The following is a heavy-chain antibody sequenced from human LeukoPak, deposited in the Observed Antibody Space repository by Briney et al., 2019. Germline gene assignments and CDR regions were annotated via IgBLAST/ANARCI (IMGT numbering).Heavy chain of an antibody. Sequence: ASVKVSCKASGYTFTRYYMHWVRQAPGQGLEWMGIINPSVGSASYSQKFQGRVTMTRDTSTSTAYMELRSLRSDDTAVYYCARAIGDYVDYFDYWGQGTLVTVSS. V-gene: IGHV1-46*01. CDR3: ARAIGDYVDYFDY. CDR2: INPSVGSA. D-gene: IGHD4-17*01. J-gene: IGHJ4*02. CDR1: GYTFTRYY.